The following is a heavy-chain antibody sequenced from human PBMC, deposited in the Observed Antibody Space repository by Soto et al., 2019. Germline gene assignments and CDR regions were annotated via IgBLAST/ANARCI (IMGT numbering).Heavy chain of an antibody. CDR2: INPNSGGT. Sequence: GASVKVSCKASGYTFTGYYMHWVRQAPGQGLEWMGWINPNSGGTNYAQKFQGWVTMTRDTSISTAYMELSRLRSDDTAVYYCASSMGTSFYYYVMDIWGQGTTVTVSS. CDR3: ASSMGTSFYYYVMDI. V-gene: IGHV1-2*04. D-gene: IGHD2-2*01. CDR1: GYTFTGYY. J-gene: IGHJ6*02.